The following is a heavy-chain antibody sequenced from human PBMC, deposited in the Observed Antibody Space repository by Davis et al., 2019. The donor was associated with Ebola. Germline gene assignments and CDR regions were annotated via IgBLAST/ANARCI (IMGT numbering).Heavy chain of an antibody. V-gene: IGHV1-46*01. D-gene: IGHD2-2*01. J-gene: IGHJ5*02. CDR2: INPSGGST. CDR1: GYTFTGYY. Sequence: ASVKVSCKASGYTFTGYYMHWVRQAPGQGLEWMGWINPSGGSTSYAQKFQGRVTMTRDTSTSTVYMELSSLRSEDTAVYYCAILEGYCSSTSCMGRWFDPWGQGTLVTVSS. CDR3: AILEGYCSSTSCMGRWFDP.